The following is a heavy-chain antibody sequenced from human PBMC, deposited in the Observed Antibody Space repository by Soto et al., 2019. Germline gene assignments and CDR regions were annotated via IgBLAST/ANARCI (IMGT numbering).Heavy chain of an antibody. J-gene: IGHJ6*03. D-gene: IGHD2-2*01. CDR1: GYSFTSYW. V-gene: IGHV5-51*01. CDR2: IYPGDSDT. Sequence: GESLKISCKGSGYSFTSYWIGWVRQMPGKGLEWMGIIYPGDSDTRYSPSFQGQVTISADKSISTAYLQWSSLKASDTAMYYCASTYRTRVGYYYMDVWGKGTTVTV. CDR3: ASTYRTRVGYYYMDV.